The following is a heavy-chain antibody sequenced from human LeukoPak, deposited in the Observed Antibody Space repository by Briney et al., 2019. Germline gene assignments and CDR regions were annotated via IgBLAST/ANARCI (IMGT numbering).Heavy chain of an antibody. Sequence: GASVNVSCKASGGTFSSYAISWVRQAPGQGLEWMGIINPSGGSTSYAQKFQGRVTMTRDTSTSTVYMELSSLRSEDTAVYYCAREKATGTYNWFDPWGQGTLVTVSP. CDR2: INPSGGST. CDR1: GGTFSSYA. V-gene: IGHV1-46*01. D-gene: IGHD1-1*01. J-gene: IGHJ5*02. CDR3: AREKATGTYNWFDP.